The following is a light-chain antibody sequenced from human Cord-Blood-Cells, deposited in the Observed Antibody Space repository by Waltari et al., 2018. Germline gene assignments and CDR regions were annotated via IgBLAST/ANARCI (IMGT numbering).Light chain of an antibody. Sequence: EFVLTQSPGTLSLSPGERATLSCRASQSVSSSYLAWYQQKPGQAPRLLIYGASSRATGIPDRFSGSGSGTDFTRTISRLEPEDFAVYYCQQYGSSPPYTFGQGTKLEIK. CDR1: QSVSSSY. CDR3: QQYGSSPPYT. V-gene: IGKV3-20*01. CDR2: GAS. J-gene: IGKJ2*01.